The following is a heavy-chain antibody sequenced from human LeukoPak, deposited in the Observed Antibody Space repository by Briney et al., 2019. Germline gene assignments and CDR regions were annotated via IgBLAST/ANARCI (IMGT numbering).Heavy chain of an antibody. CDR2: ISAYNGHA. D-gene: IGHD3-10*01. V-gene: IGHV1-18*01. Sequence: GASVRVSCKPSGYTFSNYGISWVRQAPGQGLEGVGYISAYNGHANYAQKLQDRVTMTTDISTSTAYVELRSLRSDDTAVYYCARDLPFTSGSYQDFGGQGTLVTVSS. J-gene: IGHJ4*02. CDR3: ARDLPFTSGSYQDF. CDR1: GYTFSNYG.